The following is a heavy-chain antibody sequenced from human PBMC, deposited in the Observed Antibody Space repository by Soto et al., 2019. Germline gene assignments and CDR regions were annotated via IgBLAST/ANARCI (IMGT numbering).Heavy chain of an antibody. CDR3: ARWSGVGVAGMDV. Sequence: QVQLQESGPRLVKPLQTLSLTCTVSGDSINSGDYYWSWIRQPPGRGLEWVGYSFYSGITDYNPVLKKRMPISMDTSKNRFSLRLNSVTVADTAVYFCARWSGVGVAGMDVWGQGTTVSVSS. CDR1: GDSINSGDYY. CDR2: SFYSGIT. V-gene: IGHV4-30-4*01. J-gene: IGHJ6*02. D-gene: IGHD3-10*01.